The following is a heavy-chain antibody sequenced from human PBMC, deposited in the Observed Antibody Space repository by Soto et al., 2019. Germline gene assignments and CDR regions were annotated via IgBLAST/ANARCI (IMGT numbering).Heavy chain of an antibody. J-gene: IGHJ4*02. CDR3: ARGGSGYSYGFSLDY. CDR1: GYTFTSYA. Sequence: ASVKVSCKASGYTFTSYAMHWVRQAPGQRLEWMGWINAGNGNTKYSQKFQGRVTITRDTSASTAYMELSSLRSEDTAVYYCARGGSGYSYGFSLDYWGQGTLVTVSS. V-gene: IGHV1-3*01. D-gene: IGHD5-18*01. CDR2: INAGNGNT.